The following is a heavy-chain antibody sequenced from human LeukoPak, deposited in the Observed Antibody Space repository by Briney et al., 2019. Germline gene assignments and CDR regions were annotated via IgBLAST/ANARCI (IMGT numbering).Heavy chain of an antibody. CDR1: GYTFTSYG. CDR3: ARVSHDFWSGYYHDY. V-gene: IGHV1-18*01. J-gene: IGHJ4*02. CDR2: ISAYNGNT. D-gene: IGHD3-3*01. Sequence: GASVKVSCKASGYTFTSYGISWVRQAPGQGLEWMGWISAYNGNTNYAQKLQGRVTMTTDTSTSTAYMELRSLRSDDTAVYYCARVSHDFWSGYYHDYRGQGTLVTVSS.